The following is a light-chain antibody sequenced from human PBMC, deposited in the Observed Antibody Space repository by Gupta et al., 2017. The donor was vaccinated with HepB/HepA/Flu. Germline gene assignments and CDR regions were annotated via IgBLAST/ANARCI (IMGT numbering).Light chain of an antibody. J-gene: IGLJ1*01. CDR3: GTWDSSLSGNYV. CDR1: RSNIGNNY. Sequence: QSVLTQPPSVSAAPGQKVTISCSGSRSNIGNNYVSWYQQLPGTAPKLLIYDNNKRPSGIPDRFSGSKSGTSATLGITGLQTGDEADYYCGTWDSSLSGNYVFGTGTKVTVL. CDR2: DNN. V-gene: IGLV1-51*01.